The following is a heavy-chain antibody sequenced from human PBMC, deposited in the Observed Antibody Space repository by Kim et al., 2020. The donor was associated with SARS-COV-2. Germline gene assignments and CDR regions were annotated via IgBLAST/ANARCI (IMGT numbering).Heavy chain of an antibody. CDR1: GGSFSGYY. CDR2: INHSGST. D-gene: IGHD4-17*01. J-gene: IGHJ5*02. Sequence: SETLSLTCAVYGGSFSGYYWSWIRQPPGKGLEWIGEINHSGSTNYNPSLKSRVTISVDTSKNQFSLKLSSVTAADTAVYYCARGPATVNGVPTYWFDPWGQGTLVTVSS. CDR3: ARGPATVNGVPTYWFDP. V-gene: IGHV4-34*01.